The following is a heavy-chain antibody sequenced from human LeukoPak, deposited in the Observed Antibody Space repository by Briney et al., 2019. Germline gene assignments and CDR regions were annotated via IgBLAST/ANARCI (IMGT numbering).Heavy chain of an antibody. CDR2: INHSGST. CDR3: ARHTVTTYLGIKDY. D-gene: IGHD4-17*01. CDR1: GGSFSGYY. J-gene: IGHJ4*02. Sequence: SETLSLTCAVYGGSFSGYYWSCVREPPGKGLEWSGEINHSGSTNYNPSLKSRVTISVDTSKNQFSLKLGSVTAADTAVYYCARHTVTTYLGIKDYWGQGTLVTVSS. V-gene: IGHV4-34*01.